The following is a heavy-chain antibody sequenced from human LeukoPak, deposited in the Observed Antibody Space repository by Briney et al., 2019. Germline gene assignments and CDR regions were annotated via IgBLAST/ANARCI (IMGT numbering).Heavy chain of an antibody. V-gene: IGHV3-7*01. CDR3: LRHHDH. D-gene: IGHD3-3*01. J-gene: IGHJ4*02. CDR1: GFSFSTYW. CDR2: TQPDGGAQ. Sequence: GGSLRLSRAASGFSFSTYWMSWVRQAPGKGLEWVASTQPDGGAQYYVDSVRGRFTISRDNAKKSLYLQMNSLRVEDTAIYYCLRHHDHWGQGTLVTVSS.